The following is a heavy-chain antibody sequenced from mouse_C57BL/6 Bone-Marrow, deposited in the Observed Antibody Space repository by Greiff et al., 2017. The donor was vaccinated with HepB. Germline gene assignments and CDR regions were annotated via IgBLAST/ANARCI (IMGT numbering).Heavy chain of an antibody. J-gene: IGHJ4*01. CDR1: GFSLTSYG. V-gene: IGHV2-5*01. CDR2: IWRGGST. D-gene: IGHD2-12*01. CDR3: AKKSYWDYYAMDY. Sequence: VQLQQSGPGLVQPSQSLSITCTVSGFSLTSYGVHWVRQSPGKGLEWLGVIWRGGSTDYNAAFMSRLSITKDNSKSQVFFTMNSLQADDTAIYYCAKKSYWDYYAMDYWGQGTSVTVSS.